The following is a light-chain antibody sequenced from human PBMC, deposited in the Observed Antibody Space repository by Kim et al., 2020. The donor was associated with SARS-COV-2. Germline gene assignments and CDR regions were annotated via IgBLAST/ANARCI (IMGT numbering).Light chain of an antibody. V-gene: IGLV1-47*01. CDR3: AAWDDSLIGYV. CDR2: RNN. J-gene: IGLJ1*01. Sequence: QPVLTQPPSASGTPGQRVTISCSGGSSNIGSNYVYWYQHLPGTAPKLLIYRNNQRHSGVPDRFSGSKSATSASLAISGLRSEDEADYYCAAWDDSLIGYVFGSGTKVIVL. CDR1: SSNIGSNY.